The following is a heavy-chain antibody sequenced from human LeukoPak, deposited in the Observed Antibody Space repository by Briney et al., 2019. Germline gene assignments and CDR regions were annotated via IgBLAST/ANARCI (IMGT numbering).Heavy chain of an antibody. CDR2: IYHSGST. CDR3: ARSIYGSGSFYFDY. J-gene: IGHJ4*02. D-gene: IGHD3-10*01. V-gene: IGHV4-30-2*01. CDR1: GGSSSSYS. Sequence: SETLSLTCSVSGGSSSSYSWSWIRQPPGKGLEWIGYIYHSGSTYYNPSLKSRVTISVDRSKNQFSLKLSSVTAADTAVYYCARSIYGSGSFYFDYWGQGTLVTVSS.